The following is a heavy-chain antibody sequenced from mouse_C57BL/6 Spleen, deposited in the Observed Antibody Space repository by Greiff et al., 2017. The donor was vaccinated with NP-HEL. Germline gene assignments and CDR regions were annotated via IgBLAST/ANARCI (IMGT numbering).Heavy chain of an antibody. V-gene: IGHV1-26*01. CDR2: INPNNGGT. D-gene: IGHD2-3*01. CDR3: ARGGYYLGWFAY. CDR1: GYTFTDYY. J-gene: IGHJ3*01. Sequence: EVQLQQSGPELVKPGASVKISCKASGYTFTDYYMNWVKQSHGKSLEWIGDINPNNGGTSYNQKFKGKATLTVDKSSSTAYMELRSLTSEDSAVYYCARGGYYLGWFAYWGQGTLVTVSA.